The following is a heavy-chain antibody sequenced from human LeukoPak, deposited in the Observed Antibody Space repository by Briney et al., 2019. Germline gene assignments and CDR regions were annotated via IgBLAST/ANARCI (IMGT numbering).Heavy chain of an antibody. CDR3: ARALFQYPLDY. D-gene: IGHD2-21*01. J-gene: IGHJ4*02. Sequence: GGSLRLSCAASGFTFSSYSMNWVRQAPGKGLEWVSYISSSAKTVYYADSVKGRFTISRDNAKNSLFLQMNSLRAEDTAIYHCARALFQYPLDYWGQGTLVTVSS. CDR1: GFTFSSYS. V-gene: IGHV3-48*01. CDR2: ISSSAKTV.